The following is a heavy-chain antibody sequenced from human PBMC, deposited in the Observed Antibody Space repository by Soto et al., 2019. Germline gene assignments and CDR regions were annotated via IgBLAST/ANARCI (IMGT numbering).Heavy chain of an antibody. D-gene: IGHD3-10*01. J-gene: IGHJ5*02. CDR2: INHSGST. CDR3: ARGAGVRGKLRNWFDP. Sequence: SETLSLTCAVYGGSFSGYYWSWIRQPPGKGLEWIGEINHSGSTNYNPSLKSRVTISVDTSKNQFSLKLSSVTAADTAVYYCARGAGVRGKLRNWFDPWGQGTLVTVSS. V-gene: IGHV4-34*01. CDR1: GGSFSGYY.